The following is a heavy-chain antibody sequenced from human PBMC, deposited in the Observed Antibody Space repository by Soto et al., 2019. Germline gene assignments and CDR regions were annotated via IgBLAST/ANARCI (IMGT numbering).Heavy chain of an antibody. CDR1: GFTFSSYG. J-gene: IGHJ4*02. D-gene: IGHD1-26*01. CDR2: ISYDGSNK. V-gene: IGHV3-30*18. CDR3: AKDRGWELPNYFDY. Sequence: GGSLRLSCAASGFTFSSYGMHWVRQAPGKGLEWVAVISYDGSNKYYADSVKGRFTISRDNSKNTLYLQMDSLRAEDTAVYYCAKDRGWELPNYFDYWGQGTLVTAPQ.